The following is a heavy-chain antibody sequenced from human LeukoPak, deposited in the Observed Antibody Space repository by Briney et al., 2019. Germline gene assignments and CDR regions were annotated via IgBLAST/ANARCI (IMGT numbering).Heavy chain of an antibody. D-gene: IGHD6-19*01. Sequence: PSETLSLTCAVYGGSFSGYYWSWIRQPPGKGLEWIGEINHSGSTNYNPSLKSRVTISVDTSKNQFSLKLSSVAAADTAVYYCARGRGSGWYSTWFDPWGQGTLVAASS. CDR3: ARGRGSGWYSTWFDP. J-gene: IGHJ5*02. V-gene: IGHV4-34*01. CDR1: GGSFSGYY. CDR2: INHSGST.